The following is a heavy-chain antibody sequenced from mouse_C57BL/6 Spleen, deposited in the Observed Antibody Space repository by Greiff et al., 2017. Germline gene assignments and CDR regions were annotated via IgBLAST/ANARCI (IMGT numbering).Heavy chain of an antibody. J-gene: IGHJ2*01. Sequence: EVQLVESGPGLVKPSQSLSLTCSVTGYSITSGYYWNWIRQFPGNKLEWMGYISYDGSNNYNPSLKNRISITRDTSKNQFFLKLNSVTTEDTATYYGAREGDYYGSSDYFDYWGQGTTLTVSS. V-gene: IGHV3-6*01. D-gene: IGHD1-1*01. CDR3: AREGDYYGSSDYFDY. CDR2: ISYDGSN. CDR1: GYSITSGYY.